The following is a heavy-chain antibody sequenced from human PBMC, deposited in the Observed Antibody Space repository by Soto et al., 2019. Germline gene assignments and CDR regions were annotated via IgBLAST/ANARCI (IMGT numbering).Heavy chain of an antibody. Sequence: EVQLLESGGGLVQPGGSLRLSCAASGFTCSSYAMSWVRQAPGKGLEWVSAISGSGGSTYYADSVKGRFTISSDNSKNTLYLQMNSLRAEDTAVYYCAKDRYLPPPGIAVARSFYWGQGTLVTVSS. CDR1: GFTCSSYA. V-gene: IGHV3-23*01. CDR2: ISGSGGST. CDR3: AKDRYLPPPGIAVARSFY. D-gene: IGHD6-19*01. J-gene: IGHJ4*02.